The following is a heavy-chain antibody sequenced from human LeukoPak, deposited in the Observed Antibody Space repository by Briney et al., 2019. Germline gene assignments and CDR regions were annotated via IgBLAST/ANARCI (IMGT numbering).Heavy chain of an antibody. CDR3: AKDAYSGSYHEWFDP. Sequence: QPGRSLRLSCAASGFTFSSYGMHWVRQAPGKGLEWVTVISYDGSNKYYADSVKGRFTISRDNSKNTLYLQMNSLRAEDTAVYYCAKDAYSGSYHEWFDPWGQGTLVTVSS. V-gene: IGHV3-30*18. CDR2: ISYDGSNK. D-gene: IGHD1-26*01. J-gene: IGHJ5*02. CDR1: GFTFSSYG.